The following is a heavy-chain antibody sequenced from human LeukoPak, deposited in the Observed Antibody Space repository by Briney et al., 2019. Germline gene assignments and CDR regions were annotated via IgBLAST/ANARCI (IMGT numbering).Heavy chain of an antibody. CDR2: IYYSGST. Sequence: PSQTLSLTCIVSGGSISSGGYYWSWIRQHPGKGLEWIGYIYYSGSTYYNPSLKSRVTISVDTSKNQFSLKLSSVTAADTAVYYCARGWAENWFDPWGQGTLVTVSS. J-gene: IGHJ5*02. CDR3: ARGWAENWFDP. V-gene: IGHV4-31*03. CDR1: GGSISSGGYY. D-gene: IGHD3-16*01.